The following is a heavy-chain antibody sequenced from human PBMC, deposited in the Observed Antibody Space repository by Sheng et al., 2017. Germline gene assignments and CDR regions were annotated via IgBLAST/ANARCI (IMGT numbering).Heavy chain of an antibody. J-gene: IGHJ4*02. V-gene: IGHV4-34*01. CDR2: INHSGST. CDR3: ASWYYDYIWGSYRSHFDY. Sequence: QVQLQQWGAGLLKPSETLSLTCAVYGGSFSGYYWSWIRQPPGKGLEWIGEINHSGSTNYNPSLKSRVTISVDTSKNQFSLKLSSVTAADTAVYYCASWYYDYIWGSYRSHFDYWGQGTLVTVSS. CDR1: GGSFSGYY. D-gene: IGHD3-16*02.